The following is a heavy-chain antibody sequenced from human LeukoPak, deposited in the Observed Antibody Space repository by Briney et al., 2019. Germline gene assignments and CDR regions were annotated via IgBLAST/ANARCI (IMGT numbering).Heavy chain of an antibody. CDR1: GFTFSTYG. CDR2: IRYGSSK. D-gene: IGHD2-15*01. CDR3: AKDREYSTIATDY. V-gene: IGHV3-30*02. Sequence: GGSLRLSCAASGFTFSTYGMHWVRQAPGKGLEWVAFIRYGSSKYYADSVKGRFTISRDNSKNTLYVQMNSLRPEDTAVYYCAKDREYSTIATDYWGQGTLVTVSS. J-gene: IGHJ4*02.